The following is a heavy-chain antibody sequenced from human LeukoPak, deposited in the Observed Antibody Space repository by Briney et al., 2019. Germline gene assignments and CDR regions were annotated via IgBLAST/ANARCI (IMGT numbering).Heavy chain of an antibody. CDR2: ISWRSGSI. D-gene: IGHD5-18*01. CDR1: GFTFDDYA. Sequence: GGSLRLSCAASGFTFDDYAMHWVRQAPGKGLEWVSGISWRSGSIVYADSVKGRFTISRDNSKNTLYLQMNSLRAEDTAVYYCAKEGLQLWLPDYWGQGTLVTVSS. V-gene: IGHV3-9*01. J-gene: IGHJ4*02. CDR3: AKEGLQLWLPDY.